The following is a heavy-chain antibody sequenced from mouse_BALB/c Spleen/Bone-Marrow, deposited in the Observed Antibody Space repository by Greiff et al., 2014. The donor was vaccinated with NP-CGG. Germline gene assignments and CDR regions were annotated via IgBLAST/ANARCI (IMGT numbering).Heavy chain of an antibody. CDR3: ARGITTVVPYAMDY. D-gene: IGHD1-1*01. V-gene: IGHV1-14*01. CDR1: GYTFTSYV. J-gene: IGHJ4*01. Sequence: VQLQQPGPELVKPGASVKMSCKASGYTFTSYVMHWVKQKPGQGLEWTGYINPYNDGTKYNEKFKGKATLTSDKSSSTAYMELSSLTSEDSAVYYCARGITTVVPYAMDYWGQGTSVPVSS. CDR2: INPYNDGT.